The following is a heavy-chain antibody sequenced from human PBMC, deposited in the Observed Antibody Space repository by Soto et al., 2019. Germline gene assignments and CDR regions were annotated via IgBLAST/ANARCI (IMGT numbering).Heavy chain of an antibody. J-gene: IGHJ4*02. CDR2: IYTSGST. V-gene: IGHV4-4*07. CDR1: GGSISSYY. CDR3: ARDGLEGGYYDIFDY. D-gene: IGHD3-22*01. Sequence: SETLSLTCTVSGGSISSYYLSWIRQPAGKGLEWIGRIYTSGSTNYNPSLKSRVTMLVDTSKNQFSLKLSSVTAADTAVYYCARDGLEGGYYDIFDYWGQGTLVTVYS.